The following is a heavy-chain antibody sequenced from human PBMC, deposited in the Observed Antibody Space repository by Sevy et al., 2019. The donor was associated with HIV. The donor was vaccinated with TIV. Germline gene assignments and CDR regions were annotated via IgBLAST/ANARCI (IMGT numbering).Heavy chain of an antibody. CDR1: GYTLIQLS. D-gene: IGHD3-22*01. J-gene: IGHJ4*02. Sequence: ASVKVSCKVSGYTLIQLSMHWVRQAPGKGLEWMGSFDPEDGETVYAQKFQGRVTMTEDTSTDTAYMELSSLRSEDTAVYFCATTKDYYDSSGSPFDDWGQGTLVTVSS. CDR3: ATTKDYYDSSGSPFDD. V-gene: IGHV1-24*01. CDR2: FDPEDGET.